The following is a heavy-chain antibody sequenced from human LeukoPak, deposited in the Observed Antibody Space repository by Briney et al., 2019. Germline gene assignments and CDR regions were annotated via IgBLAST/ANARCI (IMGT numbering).Heavy chain of an antibody. V-gene: IGHV1-2*02. CDR3: AALRSLDY. CDR2: INPNSGGT. CDR1: GYTFAGYY. Sequence: GASVKVSCKASGYTFAGYYMHWVRQAPGQGLEWMGWINPNSGGTNYAQNFQGRVTMTRDTSISTAYMDLSRLRSDDTAVYYCAALRSLDYWGQGTLVTVSS. J-gene: IGHJ4*02.